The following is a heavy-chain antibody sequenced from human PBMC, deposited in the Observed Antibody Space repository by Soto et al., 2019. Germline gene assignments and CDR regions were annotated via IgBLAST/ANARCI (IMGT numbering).Heavy chain of an antibody. D-gene: IGHD1-1*01. Sequence: EVQLLESGGGLVQPGGSLRLSCVASGFPFSSYAMSWVRQTPGRGLECFSSISSGSNTYYTDSVRGRFTISRHNSKNSLYLQMSSLRADDTALYYCAKASATGKSDGMDVWGQGTTVSVSS. CDR3: AKASATGKSDGMDV. V-gene: IGHV3-23*01. J-gene: IGHJ6*02. CDR2: ISSGSNT. CDR1: GFPFSSYA.